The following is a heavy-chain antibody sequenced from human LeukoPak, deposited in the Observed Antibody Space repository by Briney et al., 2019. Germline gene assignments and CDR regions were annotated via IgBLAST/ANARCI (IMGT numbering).Heavy chain of an antibody. Sequence: ASVKVSCKASGYTFTSYDINWVQQATGQGLEWMGWMNPNSGNTGYAQKFQGRVTMTRNTSISTAYMELSSLRSEDTAVYYCARGGRVYYGSGSDWFDPWGQGTLVTVSS. CDR1: GYTFTSYD. V-gene: IGHV1-8*01. J-gene: IGHJ5*02. D-gene: IGHD3-10*01. CDR3: ARGGRVYYGSGSDWFDP. CDR2: MNPNSGNT.